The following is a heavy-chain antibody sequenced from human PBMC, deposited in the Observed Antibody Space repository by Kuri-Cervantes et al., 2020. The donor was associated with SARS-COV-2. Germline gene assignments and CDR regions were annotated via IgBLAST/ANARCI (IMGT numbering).Heavy chain of an antibody. CDR1: GFTFSSYD. J-gene: IGHJ5*02. CDR2: IGTAGDT. Sequence: GGSLRLSCAASGFTFSSYDMHWVRQATGKGLEWVSAIGTAGDTYYPGSVKGRFTISRENAKNSLDLQMNSLIAEDTAVYYCARGDLGYCSGGSCYNWFDPWGQGTLVTVSS. CDR3: ARGDLGYCSGGSCYNWFDP. D-gene: IGHD2-15*01. V-gene: IGHV3-13*01.